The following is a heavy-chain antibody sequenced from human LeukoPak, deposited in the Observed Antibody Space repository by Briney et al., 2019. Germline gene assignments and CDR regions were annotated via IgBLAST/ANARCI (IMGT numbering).Heavy chain of an antibody. J-gene: IGHJ4*02. CDR2: ISNTGSHT. CDR1: GFSFSDNY. CDR3: AKSRGVGPGAYFDY. V-gene: IGHV3-11*03. D-gene: IGHD1-26*01. Sequence: GGSLRLSCAASGFSFSDNYMSWIRQAPGQGLEWVSYISNTGSHTMYAESVRGRFTISRDNAKNSLYLEMNSLRADDTAVYYCAKSRGVGPGAYFDYWGQGTVVTVSS.